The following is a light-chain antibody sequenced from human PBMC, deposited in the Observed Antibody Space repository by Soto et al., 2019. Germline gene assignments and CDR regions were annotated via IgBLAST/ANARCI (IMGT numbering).Light chain of an antibody. Sequence: QSVLTQPASVSGSPGQSITISCTGTSSDVGFYNAVSWYQKYPGKAPKLIIYEVRNRPSGVSNRFSGSKSGNTASLTISGLQAEDESEYYCSSYTTESTLVFGGGTKVTVL. V-gene: IGLV2-14*01. CDR3: SSYTTESTLV. CDR2: EVR. CDR1: SSDVGFYNA. J-gene: IGLJ1*01.